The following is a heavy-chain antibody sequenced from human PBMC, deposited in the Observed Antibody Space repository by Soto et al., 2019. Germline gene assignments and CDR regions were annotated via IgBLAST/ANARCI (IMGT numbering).Heavy chain of an antibody. J-gene: IGHJ5*02. V-gene: IGHV1-3*01. D-gene: IGHD3-10*01. CDR2: INAGNGNT. Sequence: GASVKVSCKASGYTFTGYYIHWLRQAPGQGLEWMGWINAGNGNTRSSRKFQGRVIITRDTSATTAYLEVDSLRSEDTAIYYCARVAPSGGSVPRFDPWGQGTLVTVSS. CDR1: GYTFTGYY. CDR3: ARVAPSGGSVPRFDP.